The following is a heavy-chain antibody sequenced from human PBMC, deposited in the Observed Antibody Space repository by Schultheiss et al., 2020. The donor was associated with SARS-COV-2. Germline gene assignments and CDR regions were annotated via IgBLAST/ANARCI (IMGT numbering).Heavy chain of an antibody. CDR2: IYYSGST. D-gene: IGHD2-2*01. CDR1: GGSISSSSYY. Sequence: SQTLSLTCTVSGGSISSSSYYWGWIRQPPGKGLEWIGSIYYSGSTYYNPSLKSRVTISVDTSKNQFSLKLSSVTAADTAVYYCARDYQYCRSTSCPGDAFDIWGQGTMVTVAS. J-gene: IGHJ3*02. CDR3: ARDYQYCRSTSCPGDAFDI. V-gene: IGHV4-39*07.